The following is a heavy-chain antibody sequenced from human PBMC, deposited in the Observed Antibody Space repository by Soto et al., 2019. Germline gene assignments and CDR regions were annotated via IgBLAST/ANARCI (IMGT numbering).Heavy chain of an antibody. CDR2: IYWDDAK. J-gene: IGHJ4*02. Sequence: QITLKESGPTLAKPTQTLTLTCTFSGFSLSTSGVNVGWIRQPPGKALEWLALIYWDDAKRYSPSLKNRLTITKDTSENQVVLTMTNMDPVDTATYYYAHRRRGYSYGYYFDYWGQGTLVTVSS. D-gene: IGHD5-18*01. CDR1: GFSLSTSGVN. V-gene: IGHV2-5*02. CDR3: AHRRRGYSYGYYFDY.